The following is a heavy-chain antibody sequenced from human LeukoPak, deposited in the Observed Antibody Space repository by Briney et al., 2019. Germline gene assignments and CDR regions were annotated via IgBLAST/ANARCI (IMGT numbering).Heavy chain of an antibody. J-gene: IGHJ4*02. CDR1: GFIFRNHA. V-gene: IGHV3-23*01. D-gene: IGHD3-10*01. CDR3: VKSLGNQGVIDY. CDR2: VSASGGST. Sequence: PGGSLRLSCAASGFIFRNHAMNWVRQAPGQGLEWVSGVSASGGSTFNTDSVKGRFSISRDNSKNTLYLEMNSLRPEDTALYYCVKSLGNQGVIDYWGQGTLVTVSS.